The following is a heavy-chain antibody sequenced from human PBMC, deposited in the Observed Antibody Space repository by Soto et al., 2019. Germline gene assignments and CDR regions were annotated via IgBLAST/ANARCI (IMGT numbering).Heavy chain of an antibody. V-gene: IGHV3-23*01. Sequence: EVQLLESGGGFVQPGGSLRLSCAASGFRFSDFAMTWVRQAPGRGLEWVSAITGTASSTYYADSVKGRFTIFRDNSKNTLYLQINSLRAEDTAIYYCAKGAEGYVVSSLDSWGQGTLVTVSS. CDR2: ITGTASST. CDR3: AKGAEGYVVSSLDS. J-gene: IGHJ4*02. D-gene: IGHD5-12*01. CDR1: GFRFSDFA.